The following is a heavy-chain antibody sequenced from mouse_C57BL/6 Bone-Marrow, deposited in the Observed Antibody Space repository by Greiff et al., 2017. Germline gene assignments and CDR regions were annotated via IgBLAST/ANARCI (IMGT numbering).Heavy chain of an antibody. D-gene: IGHD1-1*01. CDR3: EILFINTEVDGFDY. CDR2: IDPNSGGT. J-gene: IGHJ2*01. V-gene: IGHV1-72*01. CDR1: GYTFTSYW. Sequence: VQLQQPGAELVKPGASVKLSCKASGYTFTSYWMHWVKQRPGRGLEWIGRIDPNSGGTKYNEKFKSKATLTVDKPSSTAYMQLSSLTSEDSAVXYGEILFINTEVDGFDYWGQGTTLTVSS.